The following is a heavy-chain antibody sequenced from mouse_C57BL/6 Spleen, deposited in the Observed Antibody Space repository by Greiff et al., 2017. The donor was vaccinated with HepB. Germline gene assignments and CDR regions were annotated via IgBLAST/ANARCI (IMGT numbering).Heavy chain of an antibody. Sequence: EVKLVESGPELVKPGASVKISCKASGYSFTDYNMNWVKQSNGKSLEWIGVINPNYGTTSYNQKFKGKATLTVDQSSSTAYMQLNSLTSEDSAVYYCARCGITTVVADYWGQGTTLTVSS. CDR3: ARCGITTVVADY. CDR2: INPNYGTT. D-gene: IGHD1-1*01. V-gene: IGHV1-39*01. CDR1: GYSFTDYN. J-gene: IGHJ2*01.